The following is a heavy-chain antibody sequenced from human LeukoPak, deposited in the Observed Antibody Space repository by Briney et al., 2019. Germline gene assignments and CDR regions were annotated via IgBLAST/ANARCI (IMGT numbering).Heavy chain of an antibody. CDR3: ARGRRADTAMDYWYFDL. CDR2: IHSGGST. Sequence: GGSLRLSCAASGFTASSSSMSWVSQAPGRGLQWVSVIHSGGSTFYADSVKGRFTISRDSSKNTLYLQMNSLRGEDTAVYFCARGRRADTAMDYWYFDLWGRGTLVTVSS. CDR1: GFTASSSS. V-gene: IGHV3-53*01. J-gene: IGHJ2*01. D-gene: IGHD5-18*01.